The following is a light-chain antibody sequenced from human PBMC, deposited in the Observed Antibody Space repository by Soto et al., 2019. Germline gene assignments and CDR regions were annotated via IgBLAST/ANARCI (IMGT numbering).Light chain of an antibody. CDR1: SSNIGAGYN. CDR3: AAWDDSLNGYV. Sequence: QSVLTQPPSVSGAPGQRVTISCAGSSSNIGAGYNVHWYQHLPGRAPKLLIFGNDNRPSGVPDRFSASKSGTSASLAISGLQSEDEADYYCAAWDDSLNGYVFGTGTKLTVL. CDR2: GND. V-gene: IGLV1-40*01. J-gene: IGLJ1*01.